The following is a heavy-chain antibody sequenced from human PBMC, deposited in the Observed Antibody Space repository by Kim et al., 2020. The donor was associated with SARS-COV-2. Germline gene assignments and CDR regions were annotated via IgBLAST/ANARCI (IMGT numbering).Heavy chain of an antibody. CDR3: ARDGEMGGITDGPNWFDP. Sequence: SETLSLTCTVSGGSISSYYWSWIRQPPGKGLEWIGYIYYSGSTNYNPSLKSRVTISVDTSKNQFSLKLSSVTAADTAVYYCARDGEMGGITDGPNWFDPWGQGTLVTVSS. V-gene: IGHV4-59*01. D-gene: IGHD3-16*01. CDR1: GGSISSYY. J-gene: IGHJ5*02. CDR2: IYYSGST.